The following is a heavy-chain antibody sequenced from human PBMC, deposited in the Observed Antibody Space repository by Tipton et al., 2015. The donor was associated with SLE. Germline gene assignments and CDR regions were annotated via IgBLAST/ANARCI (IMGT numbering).Heavy chain of an antibody. V-gene: IGHV3-15*01. Sequence: SLRLSCAASGFTFRSYSMNWVRQAPGKGLEWVGRIKSQIAGGTADYAAPVEGRFIISRDDSKKMIFLEMDNLKVEDSATYYCTTVSHIPVTDRGGQGTLVTVSS. J-gene: IGHJ4*02. CDR1: GFTFRSYS. CDR2: IKSQIAGGTA. CDR3: TTVSHIPVTDR. D-gene: IGHD2-2*02.